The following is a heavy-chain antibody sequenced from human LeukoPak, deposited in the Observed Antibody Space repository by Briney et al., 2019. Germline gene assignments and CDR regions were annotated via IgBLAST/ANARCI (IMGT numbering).Heavy chain of an antibody. J-gene: IGHJ4*02. D-gene: IGHD1-1*01. CDR1: GYTFTSYD. V-gene: IGHV1-8*01. Sequence: ASVKVSCKASGYTFTSYDINWVRQATGQGLEWMGWMNPNSGNTGYAQKFQGRVTMTRNTSISTAYMELSSLRSEDTAVYYCARDVGLIYNRNDGNDYWGQGTLVTVSS. CDR3: ARDVGLIYNRNDGNDY. CDR2: MNPNSGNT.